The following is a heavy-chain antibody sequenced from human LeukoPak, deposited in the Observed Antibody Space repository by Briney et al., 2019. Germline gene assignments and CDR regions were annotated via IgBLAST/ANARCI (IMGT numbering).Heavy chain of an antibody. CDR2: IYHSGST. J-gene: IGHJ4*02. D-gene: IGHD5-12*01. V-gene: IGHV4-4*02. Sequence: SGTLSLTCAVSGGSISSSNWWSWVRQPPGKGLEWIGEIYHSGSTNYNPSLKSRVTISVDKSKNRFSLKLSSVTAADTAVYYCARDARYSGYDMDYRGQGTLVTVSS. CDR3: ARDARYSGYDMDY. CDR1: GGSISSSNW.